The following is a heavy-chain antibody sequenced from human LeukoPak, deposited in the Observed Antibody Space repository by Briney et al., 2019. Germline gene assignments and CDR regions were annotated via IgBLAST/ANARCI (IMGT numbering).Heavy chain of an antibody. D-gene: IGHD2-8*01. J-gene: IGHJ3*02. CDR2: ISSSSSYI. CDR3: ARDPQDLMVYAQSWAFDI. CDR1: GFTFSSYS. Sequence: GGSLRLSCAASGFTFSSYSMNWVRQAPGKGLEWVSSISSSSSYIYYADSVKGRFTISRDNAKNSLYLQMNSLRAEDTAVYYCARDPQDLMVYAQSWAFDIWGQRDNGHRLF. V-gene: IGHV3-21*01.